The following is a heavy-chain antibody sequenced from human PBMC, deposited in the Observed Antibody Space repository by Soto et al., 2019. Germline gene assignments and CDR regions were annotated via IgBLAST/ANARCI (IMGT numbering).Heavy chain of an antibody. V-gene: IGHV1-3*01. CDR1: GYTFTSYA. CDR3: ARDHCSSTSCYKPHYYYYGMDV. Sequence: ASVKVSCKASGYTFTSYAMHWVRQAPGQRLEWMGWINAGNGNTKYSQKFQGRVTITRDTSASTAYMELSSLRSEDTAVYYCARDHCSSTSCYKPHYYYYGMDVWGQGTKVTVS. D-gene: IGHD2-2*02. J-gene: IGHJ6*02. CDR2: INAGNGNT.